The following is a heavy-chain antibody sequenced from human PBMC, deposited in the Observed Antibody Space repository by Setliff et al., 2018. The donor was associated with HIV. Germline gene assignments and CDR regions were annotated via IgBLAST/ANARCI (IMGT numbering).Heavy chain of an antibody. CDR3: ATGGGQSFDY. D-gene: IGHD1-26*01. CDR2: TYLGAT. CDR1: GYTFTSYG. Sequence: ASVMVSCKTSGYTFTSYGMNWIRQAPGQGLEWMGWTYLGATNYAQRFRDRFTVTTDTSTSTAYMELRGLSPDDTALYFCATGGGQSFDYWGQGTLVTVSS. V-gene: IGHV1-18*04. J-gene: IGHJ4*02.